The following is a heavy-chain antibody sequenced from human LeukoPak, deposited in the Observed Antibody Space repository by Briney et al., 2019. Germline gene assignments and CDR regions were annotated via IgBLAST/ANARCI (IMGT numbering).Heavy chain of an antibody. CDR2: INAYNDNT. CDR1: GYTFTNYA. J-gene: IGHJ4*02. D-gene: IGHD2-15*01. CDR3: ARDVGEGYCSGGSCSDY. Sequence: ASVKVSCKAPGYTFTNYAISWVRQAPGQGLEWMGWINAYNDNTNYAQKFQGRVTMTTDTSTSTAYMELRSLRSDDTAVYYCARDVGEGYCSGGSCSDYWGQGTLVTVSS. V-gene: IGHV1-18*01.